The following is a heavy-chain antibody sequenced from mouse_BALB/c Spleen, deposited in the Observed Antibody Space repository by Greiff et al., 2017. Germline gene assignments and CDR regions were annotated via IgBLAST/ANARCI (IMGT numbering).Heavy chain of an antibody. CDR2: IYPGDGDT. Sequence: QVQLKQSGAELARPGASVKLSCKASGYTFTSYWMQWVKQRPGQGLEWIGAIYPGDGDTRYTQKFKGKATLTADKSSSTAYMQLSSLASEDSAVYYCASGGTTNYFDYWGQGTTLTVSS. D-gene: IGHD1-1*01. CDR1: GYTFTSYW. V-gene: IGHV1-87*01. J-gene: IGHJ2*01. CDR3: ASGGTTNYFDY.